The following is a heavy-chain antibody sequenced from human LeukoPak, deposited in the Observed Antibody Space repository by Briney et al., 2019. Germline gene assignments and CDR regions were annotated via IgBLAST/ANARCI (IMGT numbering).Heavy chain of an antibody. V-gene: IGHV1-18*04. J-gene: IGHJ5*02. CDR1: GYTFTSYG. Sequence: ASVKVSCKASGYTFTSYGISWVRRAPGQGLEWMGWISAYNGNTNYAQKLQGRVIMTTDTSTSTAYMELRSLRSDDTAVYYCARDVGPYVQQQLVPVWFDPWGQGTLVTVSS. CDR3: ARDVGPYVQQQLVPVWFDP. CDR2: ISAYNGNT. D-gene: IGHD6-13*01.